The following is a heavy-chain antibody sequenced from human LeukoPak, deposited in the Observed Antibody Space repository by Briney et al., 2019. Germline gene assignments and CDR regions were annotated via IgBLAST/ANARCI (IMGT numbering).Heavy chain of an antibody. CDR1: GGSFSAYY. D-gene: IGHD3-22*01. J-gene: IGHJ4*02. V-gene: IGHV4-34*01. CDR3: ARVGDTSSYYYYLDD. Sequence: SETLSLTCGASGGSFSAYYWTWIRQPPGKGLEWMGEISHRGGTNYNPSLKRRVAISLDTSKNHFSLNLSSVTAADTAVYYCARVGDTSSYYYYLDDWGQGTQVTVSS. CDR2: ISHRGGT.